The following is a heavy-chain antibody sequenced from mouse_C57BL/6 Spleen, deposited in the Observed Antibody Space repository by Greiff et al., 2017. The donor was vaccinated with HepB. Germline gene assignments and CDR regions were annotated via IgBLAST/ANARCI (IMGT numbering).Heavy chain of an antibody. CDR2: INPSNGGT. D-gene: IGHD1-1*01. V-gene: IGHV1-53*01. J-gene: IGHJ2*01. CDR1: GYTFTSYW. Sequence: QVQLQQPGAELVKPGASVKLSCKASGYTFTSYWMHWVKQRPGQGLEWIGNINPSNGGTNYNEKFKSKATLTVDKSSSTAYMQLSSLTSEDSAVYYCARSHYYGSCFDYWGQGTTLTVSS. CDR3: ARSHYYGSCFDY.